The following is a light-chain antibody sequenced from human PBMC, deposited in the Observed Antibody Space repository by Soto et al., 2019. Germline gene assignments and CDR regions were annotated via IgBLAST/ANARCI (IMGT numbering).Light chain of an antibody. CDR3: CSYAGTYTYV. V-gene: IGLV2-11*01. Sequence: QSALTQPHSVSGSPGQSVTISCTGTSSDVGGYNSVSWYQQHPGKAPKLMIYDVTKRASGVPDRFSGSKSGHTASLTISGLQADDEADYYCCSYAGTYTYVFGTETKLTVL. J-gene: IGLJ1*01. CDR2: DVT. CDR1: SSDVGGYNS.